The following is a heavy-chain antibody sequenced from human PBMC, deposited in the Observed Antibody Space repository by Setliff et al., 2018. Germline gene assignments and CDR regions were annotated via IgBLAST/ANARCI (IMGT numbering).Heavy chain of an antibody. J-gene: IGHJ4*02. CDR3: ATVYDAGGLLRYYFDY. V-gene: IGHV1-24*01. CDR2: FDPEDGET. CDR1: GYTLTELS. D-gene: IGHD2-15*01. Sequence: ASVKVSCKVSGYTLTELSMHWVRQAPGKGLEWMGGFDPEDGETIYAQKFQGRVTMTEDTSTDTAYMELSSLRPEDTAVYYCATVYDAGGLLRYYFDYWGQGTLVTVSS.